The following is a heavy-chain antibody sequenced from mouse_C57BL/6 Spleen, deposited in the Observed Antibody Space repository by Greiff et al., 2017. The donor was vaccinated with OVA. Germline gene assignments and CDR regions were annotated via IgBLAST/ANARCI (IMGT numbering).Heavy chain of an antibody. CDR3: AREGFAY. V-gene: IGHV5-12*01. Sequence: EVKLMESGGGLVQPGGSRKLSCAASGFTFSDYYMYWVRQTPEKRLEWVAYISNGGGSTYYPDTVKGRFTISRDNAKNTLYLQMSRLKSEDTAMYYCAREGFAYWGQGTLVTVSA. CDR2: ISNGGGST. J-gene: IGHJ3*01. CDR1: GFTFSDYY.